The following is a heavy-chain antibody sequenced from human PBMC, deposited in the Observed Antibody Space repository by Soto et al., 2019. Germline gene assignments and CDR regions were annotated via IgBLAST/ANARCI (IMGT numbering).Heavy chain of an antibody. V-gene: IGHV4-59*01. CDR2: IYYSGST. J-gene: IGHJ5*02. CDR3: ARVGPGSGSYPIP. Sequence: QVQLQESGPGLVKPSETLSLTCTVSGGSISSYYWSWIRQPPGKGLEWIGYIYYSGSTNYNPSLNSRVPVSVDTSKNQFSLKLSSVTAADTAVYYCARVGPGSGSYPIPWVQGTLVTVSS. D-gene: IGHD3-10*01. CDR1: GGSISSYY.